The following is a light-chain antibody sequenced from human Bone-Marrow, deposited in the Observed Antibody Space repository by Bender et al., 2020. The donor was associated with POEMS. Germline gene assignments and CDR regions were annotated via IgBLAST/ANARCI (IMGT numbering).Light chain of an antibody. CDR1: APDMGGYNH. V-gene: IGLV2-14*01. J-gene: IGLJ2*01. CDR3: CSYTASLTFI. CDR2: DVS. Sequence: QSALTQPASVSGSPGQSITISCTGTAPDMGGYNHVSWYQQHPGKAPKLVFSDVSNAPSGVSYRLSAPKSDNAAPLTISRPPAEREANYHCCSYTASLTFIFGGGNKLPVL.